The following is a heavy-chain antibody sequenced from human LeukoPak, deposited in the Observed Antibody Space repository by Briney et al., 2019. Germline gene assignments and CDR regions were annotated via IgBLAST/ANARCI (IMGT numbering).Heavy chain of an antibody. D-gene: IGHD1-14*01. CDR2: IRVGGEL. Sequence: GGSLRLSCAASGFTFSDYAMNWVRQAPGKGLEWVSGIRVGGELYYADSVKGRFTISRDNSKDTLYLQMNSLRAEDTAVYYCAKGGNHMDVWGKGTTVTVSS. J-gene: IGHJ6*03. CDR1: GFTFSDYA. V-gene: IGHV3-23*01. CDR3: AKGGNHMDV.